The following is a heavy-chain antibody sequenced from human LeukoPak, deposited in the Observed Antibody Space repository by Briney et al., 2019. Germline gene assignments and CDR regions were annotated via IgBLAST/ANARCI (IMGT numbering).Heavy chain of an antibody. CDR1: GFTFSSYV. D-gene: IGHD2-15*01. CDR3: AANMPYCSGGSCSYYYMDV. CDR2: ISYDGSNK. J-gene: IGHJ6*03. Sequence: GGSLRLSCAASGFTFSSYVMHWVRQAPGKGLEWVAFISYDGSNKYYADSVKGRCTVSRDNSKNTLYLQMNSLRAEDTAVYYCAANMPYCSGGSCSYYYMDVWGKGTTVTISS. V-gene: IGHV3-30*03.